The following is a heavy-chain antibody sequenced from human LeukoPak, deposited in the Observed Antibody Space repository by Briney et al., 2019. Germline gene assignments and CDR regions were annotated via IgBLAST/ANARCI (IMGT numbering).Heavy chain of an antibody. D-gene: IGHD3-10*01. J-gene: IGHJ3*02. CDR3: AKDQSITMPLDAFDI. Sequence: GGSLRLSCVASGFTFSSYAMSWVRQAPGKGLEWVSAISGSGGSTYYADSVKGRFTISRDNPKNTLYLQMNSLRAEDTAVYYCAKDQSITMPLDAFDIWGQGTMVTVSS. CDR1: GFTFSSYA. V-gene: IGHV3-23*01. CDR2: ISGSGGST.